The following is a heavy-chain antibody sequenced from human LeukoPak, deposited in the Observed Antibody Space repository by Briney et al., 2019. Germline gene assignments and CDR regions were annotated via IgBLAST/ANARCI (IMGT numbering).Heavy chain of an antibody. CDR1: GFTFSSYA. J-gene: IGHJ6*02. D-gene: IGHD3-10*01. CDR2: ISGSGGST. V-gene: IGHV3-23*01. CDR3: AKAVNYGSGSYYNVHYYYYGMDV. Sequence: GGSLRLSCAASGFTFSSYAMSWVRQAPGKGLEWVSAISGSGGSTYYADSVKGRFTISRDNSKNTLYLQMNSLRAEDTAVYYCAKAVNYGSGSYYNVHYYYYGMDVWGQGTTVTVSS.